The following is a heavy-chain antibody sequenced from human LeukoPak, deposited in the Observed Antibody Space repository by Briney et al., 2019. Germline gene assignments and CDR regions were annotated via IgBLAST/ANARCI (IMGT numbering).Heavy chain of an antibody. CDR1: GGSISSSTYY. J-gene: IGHJ4*02. V-gene: IGHV4-39*01. D-gene: IGHD6-19*01. CDR3: ARHITWGGGSSGWWVDY. Sequence: PSETLSLTCTVSGGSISSSTYYWGWIRQPPGKGLEWIGSISYSGSTYSNPSLKSRVTIAVDKSKNQFSLKLSSVTAADTAVYYCARHITWGGGSSGWWVDYWGQGTLVTVSS. CDR2: ISYSGST.